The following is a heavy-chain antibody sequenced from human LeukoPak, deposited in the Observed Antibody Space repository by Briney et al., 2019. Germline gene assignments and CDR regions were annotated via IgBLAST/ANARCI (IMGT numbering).Heavy chain of an antibody. V-gene: IGHV3-23*01. Sequence: GGSLRLSCAASAFTFSNYAMSWVRQAPGKGLEWVSAISGTGTSTHYADSVEGRFTISRDNSKNTLYLQMNSLRAEDTAVYYCAREGGYDEDWGQGTLVTVSS. CDR2: ISGTGTST. J-gene: IGHJ4*02. D-gene: IGHD5-12*01. CDR1: AFTFSNYA. CDR3: AREGGYDED.